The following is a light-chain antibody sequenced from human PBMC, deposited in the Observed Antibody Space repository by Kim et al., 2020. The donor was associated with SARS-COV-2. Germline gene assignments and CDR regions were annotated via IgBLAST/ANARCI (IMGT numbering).Light chain of an antibody. V-gene: IGKV3-11*01. J-gene: IGKJ3*01. CDR2: DAS. Sequence: SPGERATLSCRASQSVSSYLAWYQQKPGQAPRLRIYDASNRATGIPARFSGSGSGTDFTLTISSREPEDFAVYYCQQRSNWPPITFGPGTKVDIK. CDR1: QSVSSY. CDR3: QQRSNWPPIT.